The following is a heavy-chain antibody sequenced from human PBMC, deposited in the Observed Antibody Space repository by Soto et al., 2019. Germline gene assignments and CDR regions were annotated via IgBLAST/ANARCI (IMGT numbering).Heavy chain of an antibody. CDR1: GGNFTTDL. CDR3: ARDRF. V-gene: IGHV1-69*13. CDR2: IIPIFGTA. J-gene: IGHJ4*02. Sequence: SVKVSCKASGGNFTTDLIAWVRQAPGQGLEWMGGIIPIFGTANYAQKFQGRVTISADESTNTVYMDLKSLTSEDSAVYYCARDRFWGQGTPVTVSS.